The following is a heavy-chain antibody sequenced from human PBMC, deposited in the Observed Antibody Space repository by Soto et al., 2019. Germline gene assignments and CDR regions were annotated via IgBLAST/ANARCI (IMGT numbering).Heavy chain of an antibody. CDR3: ANGGHEYDILSGYYKAPGGY. CDR2: ISRSGVST. Sequence: PGGSLRLSCAASGFTFSSYAMSWVRQAPGKGLEWVSGISRSGVSTYYADTVKGRFTISRDNPKNTLYLQMNRLRAEDTAVYYCANGGHEYDILSGYYKAPGGYWGQGTLVTVSS. CDR1: GFTFSSYA. V-gene: IGHV3-23*01. D-gene: IGHD3-9*01. J-gene: IGHJ4*02.